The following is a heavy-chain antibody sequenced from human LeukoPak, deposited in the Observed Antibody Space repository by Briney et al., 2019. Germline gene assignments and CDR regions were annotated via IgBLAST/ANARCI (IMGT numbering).Heavy chain of an antibody. CDR2: INPNSGGT. V-gene: IGHV1-2*02. CDR3: AREEVIAAAGPTLDY. CDR1: GYTFTDYY. Sequence: ASVKVSCKASGYTFTDYYMHWVRQAPGQGLEWMGWINPNSGGTNYAQKFQGRVTMTRDTSISTANMELSRLRSDDTAVFYCAREEVIAAAGPTLDYWGQGALVTVSS. D-gene: IGHD6-13*01. J-gene: IGHJ4*02.